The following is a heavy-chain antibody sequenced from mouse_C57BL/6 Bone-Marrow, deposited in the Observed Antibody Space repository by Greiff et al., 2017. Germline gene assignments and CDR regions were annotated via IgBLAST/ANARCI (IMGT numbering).Heavy chain of an antibody. CDR3: TLIYYDYDGGFAY. V-gene: IGHV14-4*01. D-gene: IGHD2-4*01. Sequence: EVQVVESGAELVRPGASVKLSCTASGFNIKDDYMHWVKQRPEQGLEWIGWIDPENGDTEYASKFQGKATITADTSSNTAYLQLSSLTSEDTAVYYCTLIYYDYDGGFAYWGQGTLVTVSA. J-gene: IGHJ3*01. CDR2: IDPENGDT. CDR1: GFNIKDDY.